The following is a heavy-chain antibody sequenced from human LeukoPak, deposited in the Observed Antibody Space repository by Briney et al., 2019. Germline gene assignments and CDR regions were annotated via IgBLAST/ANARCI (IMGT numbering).Heavy chain of an antibody. V-gene: IGHV3-48*03. Sequence: GGSLRLSCAASGFTFSSYEMNWVRQAPGKGLEWVSYISSSGSTIYYADSVKGRFTISRDNAKNSLYLQMNSLRAEDTAVYYCARGRSTVRGADAFDIWGQGTMVTVSS. D-gene: IGHD3-10*01. CDR1: GFTFSSYE. J-gene: IGHJ3*02. CDR3: ARGRSTVRGADAFDI. CDR2: ISSSGSTI.